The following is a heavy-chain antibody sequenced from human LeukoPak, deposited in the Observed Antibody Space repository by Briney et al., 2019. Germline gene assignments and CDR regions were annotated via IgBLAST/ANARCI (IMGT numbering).Heavy chain of an antibody. Sequence: PGGSLRLSCAASGFTFSTYSMNWVRQAPGKGLEWVSYISSSGGTIYYADSVKGRFTISRDNAKNSLYLQMNSLRAEDTAVYYCARPSSVLGMGIIPFDFWGQGTLVTVSS. CDR2: ISSSGGTI. V-gene: IGHV3-48*04. J-gene: IGHJ4*02. CDR3: ARPSSVLGMGIIPFDF. CDR1: GFTFSTYS. D-gene: IGHD3-3*01.